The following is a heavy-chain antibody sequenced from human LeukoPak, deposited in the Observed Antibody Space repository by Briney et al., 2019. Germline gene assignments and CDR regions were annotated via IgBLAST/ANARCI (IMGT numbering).Heavy chain of an antibody. D-gene: IGHD1-1*01. V-gene: IGHV1-2*02. Sequence: GASVKVSCKASGYTFTGYYMHWVRQAPGQGLEWMGWINPNSGGANYAQKFQGRVTMTRDTSISTAYMELSRLRSDDTAVYYCARDPEEQLEAGISDYWGQGTLVTVSS. CDR1: GYTFTGYY. CDR3: ARDPEEQLEAGISDY. CDR2: INPNSGGA. J-gene: IGHJ4*02.